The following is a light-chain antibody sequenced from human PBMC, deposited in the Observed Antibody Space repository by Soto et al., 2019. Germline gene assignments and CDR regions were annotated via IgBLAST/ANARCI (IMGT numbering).Light chain of an antibody. V-gene: IGKV3-20*01. CDR3: LRYGDSPPAYT. CDR2: GAS. Sequence: EIVLTQSPGTLSLSPGERATLSCRASQSVSSRNLAWYRQKPGQAPGLLIYGASNRATGIPDRFSGSGSGTDFNLTISRLEPEDFAVYYCLRYGDSPPAYTFGQGTKLEIK. CDR1: QSVSSRN. J-gene: IGKJ2*01.